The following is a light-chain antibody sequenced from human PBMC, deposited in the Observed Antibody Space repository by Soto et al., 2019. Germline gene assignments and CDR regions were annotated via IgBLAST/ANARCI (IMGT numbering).Light chain of an antibody. V-gene: IGLV2-11*01. CDR2: EVT. J-gene: IGLJ3*02. CDR1: SSDVGGYQF. CDR3: ASHAGSSHAWV. Sequence: VLTQPRSVSGSPGQSVTISCTGTSSDVGGYQFVSWYQQYPGKASKVMIYEVTKRPSGVPDRFSGSKSGNTASLTVSGLQADDEADYYCASHAGSSHAWVFGGGTKLTVL.